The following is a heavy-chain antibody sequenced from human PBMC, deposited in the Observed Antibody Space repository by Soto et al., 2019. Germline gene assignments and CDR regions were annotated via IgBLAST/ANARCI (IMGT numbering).Heavy chain of an antibody. Sequence: QAQLVQSGAEVKRPGASVKVSCRASGYNFISSNINWVRQAAGQGPEWMGWMNPSNGNAAFARNFQGRVSLTRDISTDTAYMELGGLSSGDTAIYYCARAVGIAVTGLDLWGPGTLVTVSS. V-gene: IGHV1-8*01. J-gene: IGHJ5*02. D-gene: IGHD6-19*01. CDR1: GYNFISSN. CDR2: MNPSNGNA. CDR3: ARAVGIAVTGLDL.